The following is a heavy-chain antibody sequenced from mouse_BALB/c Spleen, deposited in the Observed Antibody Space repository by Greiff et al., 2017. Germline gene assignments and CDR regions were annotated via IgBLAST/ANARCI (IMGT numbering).Heavy chain of an antibody. Sequence: EVKLMESGPGLVKPSQSLSLTCTVTGYSITSDYAWNWIRQFPGNKLEWMGYISYSGSTSYNPSLKSRISITRDTSKNQFFLQLNSVTTEDTATYYCARSGLMITTTDYYAMDYWGQGTSVTVSS. V-gene: IGHV3-2*02. CDR3: ARSGLMITTTDYYAMDY. CDR1: GYSITSDYA. D-gene: IGHD2-4*01. J-gene: IGHJ4*01. CDR2: ISYSGST.